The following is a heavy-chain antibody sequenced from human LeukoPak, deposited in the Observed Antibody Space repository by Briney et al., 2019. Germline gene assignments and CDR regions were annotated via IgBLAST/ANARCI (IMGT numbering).Heavy chain of an antibody. Sequence: SETLSLTCTVSGGSISSYYWSWIRQPPGKGLEWIGYIYYSGRTDYNPSLKSRVSISVDTSKKQVSLKLSSVTAADTAVYYCARALQDYYYAMDVWGHGTTVTVSS. CDR1: GGSISSYY. CDR2: IYYSGRT. CDR3: ARALQDYYYAMDV. J-gene: IGHJ6*02. V-gene: IGHV4-59*01.